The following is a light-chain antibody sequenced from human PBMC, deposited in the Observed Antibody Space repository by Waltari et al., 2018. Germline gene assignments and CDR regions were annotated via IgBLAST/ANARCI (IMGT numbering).Light chain of an antibody. CDR3: CSYARGNALV. J-gene: IGLJ2*01. CDR1: SRDADSYNI. V-gene: IGLV2-23*02. CDR2: EVD. Sequence: QSALTQPASVSGSPGKSITISCAGTSRDADSYNIISWYQQYQGQVTKLIIYEVDKRPSGVSNRFAGSKSGNTASLTISGLQAEDEADYYCCSYARGNALVFGGGTKLTVL.